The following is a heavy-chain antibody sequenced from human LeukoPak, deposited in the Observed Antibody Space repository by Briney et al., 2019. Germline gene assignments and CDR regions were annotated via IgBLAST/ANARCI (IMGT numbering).Heavy chain of an antibody. Sequence: GGSLRLSCAASGFTFSSYWMHWVRQAPGKGLVWASRINSDGSSTSYADSVKGRFTISRDNAKNTLYLQMNSLRAEDTAVYYCARGDCSSTSCYGVVGYYYYYGMDVWGQGTTVTVSS. J-gene: IGHJ6*02. CDR2: INSDGSST. D-gene: IGHD2-2*01. V-gene: IGHV3-74*01. CDR3: ARGDCSSTSCYGVVGYYYYYGMDV. CDR1: GFTFSSYW.